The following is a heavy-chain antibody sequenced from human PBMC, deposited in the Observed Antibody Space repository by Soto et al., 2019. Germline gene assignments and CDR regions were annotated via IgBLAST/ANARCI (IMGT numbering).Heavy chain of an antibody. J-gene: IGHJ4*02. V-gene: IGHV1-24*01. CDR2: FDPEDGET. Sequence: GASVKVSCKVPGFTLTELSMYWVRQSPGKGLEWMGGFDPEDGETIYAQKFQGRVTMTEDTSTDTAYMELSSLRSEDTAVYYCATIRNYYDSSGYNARSYYFDYWGQGTLVTVSS. D-gene: IGHD3-22*01. CDR3: ATIRNYYDSSGYNARSYYFDY. CDR1: GFTLTELS.